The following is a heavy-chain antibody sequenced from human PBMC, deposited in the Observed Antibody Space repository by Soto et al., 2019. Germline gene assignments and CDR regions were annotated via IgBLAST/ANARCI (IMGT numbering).Heavy chain of an antibody. CDR1: GFTFSSYG. V-gene: IGHV3-30*18. CDR3: AKDYGPRRYYFDY. D-gene: IGHD4-17*01. Sequence: GGSLRLSCAASGFTFSSYGMHWVRQAPGKGLEWVAVISYDGSNKYYADSVKGRFTISRDNSKNTLYLQMNSLRAEDTAVYYCAKDYGPRRYYFDYWGQGTLVTVSS. J-gene: IGHJ4*02. CDR2: ISYDGSNK.